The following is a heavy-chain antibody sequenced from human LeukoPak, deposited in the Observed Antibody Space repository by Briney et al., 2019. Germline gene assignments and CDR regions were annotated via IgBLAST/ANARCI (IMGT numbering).Heavy chain of an antibody. CDR1: GGSISSSSYY. V-gene: IGHV4-39*01. CDR2: IYYSGST. Sequence: SETLSLTCTVSGGSISSSSYYWGWIRQPPGKGLEWIGRIYYSGSTYYNPSLKSRVTISVDTSKNQFSLKLSSGTAADTAVYYCARRIAALTFDYWGQGTLVTVSS. D-gene: IGHD6-6*01. CDR3: ARRIAALTFDY. J-gene: IGHJ4*02.